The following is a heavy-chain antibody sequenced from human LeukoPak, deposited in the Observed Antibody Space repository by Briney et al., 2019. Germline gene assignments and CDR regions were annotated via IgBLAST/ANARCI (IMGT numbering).Heavy chain of an antibody. CDR2: FGGRDGVT. V-gene: IGHV3-23*01. J-gene: IGHJ4*01. CDR1: GFIFTNYA. CDR3: AKWGDYDILTGYYDSDY. D-gene: IGHD3-9*01. Sequence: GRSLRLSCAVSGFIFTNYAMTWVGRAPGKGLGGFSAFGGRDGVTSYADSVKGRSTVSRHDPKNTLFLQMNPLRVGETAVYYCAKWGDYDILTGYYDSDYWGHGTLVTVSS.